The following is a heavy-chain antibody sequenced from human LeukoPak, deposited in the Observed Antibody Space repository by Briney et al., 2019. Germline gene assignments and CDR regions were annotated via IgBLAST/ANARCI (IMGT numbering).Heavy chain of an antibody. CDR3: VKERGPFDAFDI. Sequence: PGGSLRLSCAATRFTFSTYGMHWVRQAPGKGLEWVAAIWSDGNNKFYADSVKGRFTFSRDNSRNTLSLQMNSLRAEDTAVYYCVKERGPFDAFDIWGQGSMVTVSS. J-gene: IGHJ3*02. CDR1: RFTFSTYG. CDR2: IWSDGNNK. V-gene: IGHV3-33*06.